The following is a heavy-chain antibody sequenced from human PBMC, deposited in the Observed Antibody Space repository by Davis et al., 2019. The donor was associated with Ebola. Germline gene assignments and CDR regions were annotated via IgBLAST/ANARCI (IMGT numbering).Heavy chain of an antibody. CDR1: GFTFTSYY. D-gene: IGHD6-13*01. J-gene: IGHJ4*02. Sequence: GGSLRLSCAASGFTFTSYYMHWVRQAPGQGLEWMGIINPSGGSTSYAQKFQGRVTMTRDTSTSTVYMELSSLRSEDTAVYYCARDRITAAGTMQLDYWGQGTLVTVSS. CDR2: INPSGGST. CDR3: ARDRITAAGTMQLDY. V-gene: IGHV1-46*01.